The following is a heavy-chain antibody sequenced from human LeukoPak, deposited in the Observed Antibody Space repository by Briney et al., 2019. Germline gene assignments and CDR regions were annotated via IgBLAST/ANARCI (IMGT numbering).Heavy chain of an antibody. CDR3: GRYDTTGYYFDY. CDR1: GYSFSTYW. D-gene: IGHD3-22*01. Sequence: GESLKISCRGSGYSFSTYWLGWVRQMPGKGPEWMGVINAGDSDTRYSPSFQGRVTISVDQSISTAYLQWRSLKASDTAMYYCGRYDTTGYYFDYWGQGTLVTVSS. CDR2: INAGDSDT. V-gene: IGHV5-51*01. J-gene: IGHJ4*02.